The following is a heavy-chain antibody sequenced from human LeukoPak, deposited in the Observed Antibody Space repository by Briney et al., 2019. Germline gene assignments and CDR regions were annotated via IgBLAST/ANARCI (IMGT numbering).Heavy chain of an antibody. Sequence: ASVKVSCKASGYTFTSYDINWVRQATGQGLEWMGWINPNSGGTNYAQKFQGRVTMTRDTSISTAYMELSRLRSDDTAVYYCARTVGATTDFDYWGQGTLVTVSS. CDR1: GYTFTSYD. V-gene: IGHV1-2*02. CDR2: INPNSGGT. J-gene: IGHJ4*02. CDR3: ARTVGATTDFDY. D-gene: IGHD1-26*01.